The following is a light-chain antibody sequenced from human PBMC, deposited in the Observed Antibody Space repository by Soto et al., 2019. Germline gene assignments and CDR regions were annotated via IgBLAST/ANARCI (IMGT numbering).Light chain of an antibody. CDR2: RAS. CDR3: QQRSNWPLT. J-gene: IGKJ4*01. V-gene: IGKV3-11*01. CDR1: QSVNNY. Sequence: EIVLTHSLATVSLSPWERATLSCSASQSVNNYVAWYQQKPGQAPRLLIYRASTRATGIPARFSGSGSGTEFTLTISSLQSEDFAVYYCQQRSNWPLTFGGGTKVDI.